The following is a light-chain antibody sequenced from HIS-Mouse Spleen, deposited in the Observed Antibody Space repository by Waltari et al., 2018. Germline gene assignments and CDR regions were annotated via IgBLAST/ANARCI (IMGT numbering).Light chain of an antibody. CDR1: SRDVGGYNY. V-gene: IGLV2-14*03. CDR2: DVS. Sequence: QSALTQPASVSGSPGQSITISCTGTSRDVGGYNYVSWYQHHPGNAPKLMIYDVSNRPSAVSNRFSGSKSGNTASLTISGLQAEDEADYYCSSYTSSSTLVVFGGGTKLTVL. J-gene: IGLJ2*01. CDR3: SSYTSSSTLVV.